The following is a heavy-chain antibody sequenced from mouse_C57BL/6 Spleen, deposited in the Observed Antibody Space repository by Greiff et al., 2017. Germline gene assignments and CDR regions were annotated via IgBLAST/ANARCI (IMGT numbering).Heavy chain of an antibody. CDR3: ARWGWDGVAMDY. CDR2: INPNNGGT. J-gene: IGHJ4*01. V-gene: IGHV1-26*01. CDR1: GYTFTDYY. Sequence: VQLQQSGPELVKPGASVKISCKASGYTFTDYYMNWVKQSHGKSLEWIGYINPNNGGTSYNQKFKGKATLTVDKSSSTAYMELRSLTSEDSAVYYCARWGWDGVAMDYWGQGTSVTVSS. D-gene: IGHD4-1*01.